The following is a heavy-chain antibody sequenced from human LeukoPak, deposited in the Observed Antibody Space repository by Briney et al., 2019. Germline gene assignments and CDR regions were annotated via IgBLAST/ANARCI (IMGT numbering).Heavy chain of an antibody. D-gene: IGHD5-18*01. J-gene: IGHJ6*02. CDR2: IYPGDSDT. CDR1: GYSFTSYW. V-gene: IGHV5-51*01. Sequence: NRGESLKISCKGSGYSFTSYWIGWVRQMPGKGLEWMGIIYPGDSDTRYSPSFQGQVTISADKSTSTAYLQWSSLKASDTAMYYCARHIPAMVFRHYYGMDVWGQGTTVTVSS. CDR3: ARHIPAMVFRHYYGMDV.